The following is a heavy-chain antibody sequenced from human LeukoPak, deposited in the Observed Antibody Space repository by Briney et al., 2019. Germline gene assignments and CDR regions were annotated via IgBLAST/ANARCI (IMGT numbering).Heavy chain of an antibody. Sequence: GGSLRLSCAASGFTFSSYAMTWVRQAPGKGLEWVSSISGSGYSTYYADSVKGRFAISRDNSKNTLYLQMNSLRGEDTAVYYCAKGVGIEGAGHFDPWGQGTVVTVSS. D-gene: IGHD6-13*01. CDR1: GFTFSSYA. CDR2: ISGSGYST. V-gene: IGHV3-23*01. J-gene: IGHJ5*02. CDR3: AKGVGIEGAGHFDP.